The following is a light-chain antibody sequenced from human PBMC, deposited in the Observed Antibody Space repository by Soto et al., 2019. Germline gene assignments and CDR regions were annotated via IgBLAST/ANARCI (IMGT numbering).Light chain of an antibody. Sequence: EIVLTQSPGTLSLSPGERATLSCSASQSVGSDLAWYQQKPGQAPRLVIYDIFTRATGVPTRISASGTGTDFTLTISDVQPEDIAVYYCHQRQSWPRTFGQGTKVDIK. CDR2: DIF. V-gene: IGKV3-11*01. J-gene: IGKJ1*01. CDR1: QSVGSD. CDR3: HQRQSWPRT.